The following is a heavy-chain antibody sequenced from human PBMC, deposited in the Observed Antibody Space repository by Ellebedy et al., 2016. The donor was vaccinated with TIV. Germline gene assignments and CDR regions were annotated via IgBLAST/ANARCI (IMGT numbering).Heavy chain of an antibody. V-gene: IGHV3-15*01. Sequence: GGSLRLSXAASGFTFSNAWMSWVRQAPGKGLEWVGRIKSKTDGGTTDYAAPVKGRFTISRDDSKNTLYLQMNSLKTEDTAVYYCTTDFLEWLPFDYWGQGTLVTVSS. CDR1: GFTFSNAW. J-gene: IGHJ4*02. CDR3: TTDFLEWLPFDY. CDR2: IKSKTDGGTT. D-gene: IGHD3-3*01.